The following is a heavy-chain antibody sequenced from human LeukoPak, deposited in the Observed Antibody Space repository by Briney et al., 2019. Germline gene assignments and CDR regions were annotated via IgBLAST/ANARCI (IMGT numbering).Heavy chain of an antibody. Sequence: SETLSLTCAVSGYSISSGYYWGWIRQPPGKGLEWIGSIYHSGSTYYNPSLKSRVTISVDTSKNQFSLKLSSVTAADTAVYYCARHGGYGYFDYWGQGTLVTVSS. CDR2: IYHSGST. D-gene: IGHD1-26*01. J-gene: IGHJ4*02. V-gene: IGHV4-38-2*01. CDR1: GYSISSGYY. CDR3: ARHGGYGYFDY.